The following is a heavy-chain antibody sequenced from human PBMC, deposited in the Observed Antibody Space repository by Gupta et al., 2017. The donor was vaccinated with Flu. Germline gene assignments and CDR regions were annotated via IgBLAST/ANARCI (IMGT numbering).Heavy chain of an antibody. CDR2: MNPHSGNT. J-gene: IGHJ4*02. CDR3: ARASQWLVPFDY. D-gene: IGHD6-19*01. Sequence: QVQLVQSGAEVKKPGASVKVSCKASGYTFTSYDINWVRQATGQGLEWMGWMNPHSGNTGYAQKFQGRVTMTRNTSISTAYMGLSSLRSEDTAVYYCARASQWLVPFDYGCQGTMVTVSS. V-gene: IGHV1-8*01. CDR1: GYTFTSYD.